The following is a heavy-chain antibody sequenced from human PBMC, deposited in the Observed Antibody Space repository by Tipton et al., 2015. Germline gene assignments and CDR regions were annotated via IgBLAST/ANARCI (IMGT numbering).Heavy chain of an antibody. D-gene: IGHD2-21*02. CDR1: GGSISSITW. CDR2: IYHSGDT. CDR3: ARFNCGGDCYSYRGWLDP. V-gene: IGHV4-4*02. Sequence: TLSLTCTVSGGSISSITWWTWVRQPPNKGLEWIGQIYHSGDTDYNPSLQSRVTMSVDTSKGQFSLRLTSVTAADTALYYCARFNCGGDCYSYRGWLDPWGQGTLVTVSS. J-gene: IGHJ5*02.